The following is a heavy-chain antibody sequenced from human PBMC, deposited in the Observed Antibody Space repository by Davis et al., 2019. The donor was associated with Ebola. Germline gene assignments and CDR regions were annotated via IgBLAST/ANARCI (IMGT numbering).Heavy chain of an antibody. J-gene: IGHJ4*02. CDR3: TRPGRSTLPGY. Sequence: GESLKISCGASGFTFRNYGIHWVRQAPGKGLEWVGAIWYDGSNQVYADSVKGRFTISRDNAKNSLYLQMNSLRDEDTAVYYCTRPGRSTLPGYWGQGTQVTVSS. CDR1: GFTFRNYG. CDR2: IWYDGSNQ. D-gene: IGHD3-3*02. V-gene: IGHV3-33*01.